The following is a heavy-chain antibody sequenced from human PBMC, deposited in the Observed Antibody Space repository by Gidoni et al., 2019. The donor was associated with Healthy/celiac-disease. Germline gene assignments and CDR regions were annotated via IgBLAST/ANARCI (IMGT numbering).Heavy chain of an antibody. V-gene: IGHV2-26*01. J-gene: IGHJ3*02. D-gene: IGHD3-3*01. CDR2: IFSNDEK. Sequence: QVTLKESGPVLVKPTETLTLTCTVSGFSLSNARMGVSWIRQPPGKALEWLAHIFSNDEKSYSTSLKSRLTISKDTSKSQVVLTMTNMDPVDTATYYCARMKEVTIFGVATTRGAFDIWGQGTMVTVSS. CDR1: GFSLSNARMG. CDR3: ARMKEVTIFGVATTRGAFDI.